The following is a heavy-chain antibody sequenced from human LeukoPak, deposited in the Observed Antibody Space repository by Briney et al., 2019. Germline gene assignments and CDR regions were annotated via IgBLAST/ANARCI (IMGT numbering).Heavy chain of an antibody. J-gene: IGHJ5*02. Sequence: ASVKVSCKASGYTFTSYGISWVRQAPGQGLEWMGWISAYNGNTNYAQKLQGRVTITTDTSTSTAYMELRSLRSDDTAVYYCARARYSSSPNWFDPWGQGTLVTVSS. V-gene: IGHV1-18*01. CDR3: ARARYSSSPNWFDP. CDR1: GYTFTSYG. D-gene: IGHD6-6*01. CDR2: ISAYNGNT.